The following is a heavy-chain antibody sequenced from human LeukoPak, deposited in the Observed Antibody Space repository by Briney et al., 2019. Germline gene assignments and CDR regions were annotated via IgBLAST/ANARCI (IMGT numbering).Heavy chain of an antibody. V-gene: IGHV4-59*01. D-gene: IGHD3-16*01. Sequence: SETLSLTCTVSGGSISSYYWSWIRQPPGKGLEWGGYIYYSRSTNYNPSLKSRVTISEDTSKNQFSLKLSSVTAADTAVYYCARDRGVLDRVLGYWREGTLATVSS. CDR2: IYYSRST. CDR3: ARDRGVLDRVLGY. CDR1: GGSISSYY. J-gene: IGHJ4*02.